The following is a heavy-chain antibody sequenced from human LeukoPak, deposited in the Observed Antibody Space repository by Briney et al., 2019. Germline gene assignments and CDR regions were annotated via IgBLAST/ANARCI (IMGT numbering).Heavy chain of an antibody. J-gene: IGHJ4*02. CDR2: ISYDGSNK. CDR3: ARDKFCSGGTCYYLYDY. CDR1: GFTFSSYG. D-gene: IGHD2-15*01. V-gene: IGHV3-30*03. Sequence: GGSLRLSCAASGFTFSSYGMHWVRQAPGKGLEWVAVISYDGSNKYYADSVKGRFTISRDNSKNTLYLQMNSLGAEDTAVYYCARDKFCSGGTCYYLYDYWGQGTLVTVSS.